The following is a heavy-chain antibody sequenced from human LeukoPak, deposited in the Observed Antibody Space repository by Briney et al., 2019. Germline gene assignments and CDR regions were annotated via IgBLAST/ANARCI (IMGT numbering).Heavy chain of an antibody. V-gene: IGHV3-15*01. CDR1: GFTFSNAW. J-gene: IGHJ4*02. D-gene: IGHD1-26*01. CDR2: IKSKTDGGTT. Sequence: GGSLRLSCAASGFTFSNAWMSWVRQAPGKGLEWVGRIKSKTDGGTTDYAEPVKGRFTISRDDSKNTLYLQMNSLKTEDTAVYYCTTAFSGSYYDFDYWGQGTLVTVSS. CDR3: TTAFSGSYYDFDY.